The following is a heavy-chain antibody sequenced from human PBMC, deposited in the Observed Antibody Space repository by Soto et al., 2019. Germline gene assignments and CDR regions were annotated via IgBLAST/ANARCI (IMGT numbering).Heavy chain of an antibody. V-gene: IGHV5-51*01. Sequence: GESLKISCKGSGYSFTSYWIGWVRQMPGKGLEWMGIIYPGDSDTRYSPSFQGQVTISADKSISTAYLQWSSLKASDTAMYYCARPGSTYYDFWSGYYLGAFDIWGQGTMVTVAS. CDR3: ARPGSTYYDFWSGYYLGAFDI. CDR2: IYPGDSDT. D-gene: IGHD3-3*01. J-gene: IGHJ3*02. CDR1: GYSFTSYW.